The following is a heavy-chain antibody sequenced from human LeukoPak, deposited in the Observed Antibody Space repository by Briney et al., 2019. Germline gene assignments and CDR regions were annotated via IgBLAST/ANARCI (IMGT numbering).Heavy chain of an antibody. CDR3: ARVWYGSATLGWFDP. J-gene: IGHJ5*02. Sequence: PAETLSLTYTVSDGSISSSTYYGRWIRRPPEEGLWGFGSVYYTGITYYNPPLRSRVTITVDTSTNQFSLKLSTVTAADTAVFYCARVWYGSATLGWFDPWGQGTLVTVSS. D-gene: IGHD3-10*01. CDR2: VYYTGIT. V-gene: IGHV4-39*01. CDR1: DGSISSSTYY.